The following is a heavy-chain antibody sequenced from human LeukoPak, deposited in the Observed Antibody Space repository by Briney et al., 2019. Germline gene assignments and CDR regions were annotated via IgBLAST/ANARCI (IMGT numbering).Heavy chain of an antibody. J-gene: IGHJ4*02. CDR3: ARVHCSGGSCYGEVFDY. D-gene: IGHD2-15*01. V-gene: IGHV1-46*01. CDR2: INPSDGST. Sequence: ASAKVSCKASGYTFTRYYMHWVRRAPGQGLEWMGIINPSDGSTSYAQKFQGRVTMTRDTSTSKVYMEVSSLTSEDTAVYYCARVHCSGGSCYGEVFDYWGQGTLVTVSS. CDR1: GYTFTRYY.